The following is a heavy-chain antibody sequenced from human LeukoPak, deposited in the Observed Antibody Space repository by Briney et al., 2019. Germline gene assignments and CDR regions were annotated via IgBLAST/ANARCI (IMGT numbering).Heavy chain of an antibody. D-gene: IGHD3-10*01. Sequence: GGTKYNPSLKSRVTISVDTSKNQFSLKLSSVTAADTAVYYCARLLWFGDHTHFDYWGQGTLVTVSS. V-gene: IGHV4-34*01. CDR2: GGT. J-gene: IGHJ4*02. CDR3: ARLLWFGDHTHFDY.